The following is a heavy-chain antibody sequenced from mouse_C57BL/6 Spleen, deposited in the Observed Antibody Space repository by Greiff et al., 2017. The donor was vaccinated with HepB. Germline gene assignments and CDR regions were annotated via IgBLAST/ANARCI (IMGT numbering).Heavy chain of an antibody. D-gene: IGHD2-4*01. CDR1: GFTFSSYA. CDR2: ISDGGSYT. Sequence: EVMLVESGGGLVKPGGSLKLSCAASGFTFSSYAMSWVRQTPEKRLEWVATISDGGSYTYYPDNVKGRFTISRDNAKNNLYLQMSHLKSEDTAMYYCARDRGDDYDGYCDVWGTGTTVTVSS. V-gene: IGHV5-4*01. CDR3: ARDRGDDYDGYCDV. J-gene: IGHJ1*03.